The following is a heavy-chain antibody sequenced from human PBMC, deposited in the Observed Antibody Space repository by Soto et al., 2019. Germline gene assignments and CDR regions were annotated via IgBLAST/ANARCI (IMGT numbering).Heavy chain of an antibody. CDR2: IYYSGST. CDR3: ARSPGSVGYYYYYGMDV. V-gene: IGHV4-61*01. J-gene: IGHJ6*02. Sequence: QVQLQESGPGLVKPSETLSLTCTVSGGSVSSGSYYWSWIRQPPGKGLEWIGYIYYSGSTNYNPSLKSRVTISVDTSKNQFSLKLSSVTAADTAVYYCARSPGSVGYYYYYGMDVWGQGTTVTVSS. CDR1: GGSVSSGSYY. D-gene: IGHD6-25*01.